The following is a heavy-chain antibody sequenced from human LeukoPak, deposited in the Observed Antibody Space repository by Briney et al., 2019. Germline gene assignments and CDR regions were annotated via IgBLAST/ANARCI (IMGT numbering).Heavy chain of an antibody. CDR2: ISSSSSTI. CDR1: GFTFSSYS. D-gene: IGHD5-24*01. J-gene: IGHJ4*02. Sequence: GGSLRLSCAASGFTFSSYSMNWVRQAPGKGLEWVSYISSSSSTIYYADSVKGRFTISRDNSKNTMYLQMNSLRAEDTAVYYCASSRSGWLQYNYWGQGTLVTVSS. V-gene: IGHV3-48*01. CDR3: ASSRSGWLQYNY.